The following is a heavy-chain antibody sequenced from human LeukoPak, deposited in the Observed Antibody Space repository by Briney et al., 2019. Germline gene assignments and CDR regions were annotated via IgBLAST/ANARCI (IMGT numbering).Heavy chain of an antibody. V-gene: IGHV3-21*04. Sequence: GGSLRLSCAASGFTFSSYSMNWVRQAPGKGLEWVSSISSSSSYIYYADSVKGRFTISRDNAKNSLYLQMNSLRAEDTALYYCAKDRRAAAPSGMDVWGQGTTVTVSS. CDR2: ISSSSSYI. CDR3: AKDRRAAAPSGMDV. D-gene: IGHD6-13*01. J-gene: IGHJ6*02. CDR1: GFTFSSYS.